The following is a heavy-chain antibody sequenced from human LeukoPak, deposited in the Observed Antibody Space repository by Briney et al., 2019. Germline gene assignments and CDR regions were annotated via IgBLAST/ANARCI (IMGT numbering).Heavy chain of an antibody. D-gene: IGHD3-16*02. CDR1: GGSISSCY. CDR3: ARGRTTYDYVWGSYRPPDY. CDR2: INAKGDI. V-gene: IGHV4-4*07. Sequence: SETLSLTCNVSGGSISSCYWTWVRQPAGSGLEWIGRINAKGDINYNPSLKSRVTISVDTSKNQFSLKLSSVTAADTAVYYCARGRTTYDYVWGSYRPPDYWGQGTLVTVSS. J-gene: IGHJ4*02.